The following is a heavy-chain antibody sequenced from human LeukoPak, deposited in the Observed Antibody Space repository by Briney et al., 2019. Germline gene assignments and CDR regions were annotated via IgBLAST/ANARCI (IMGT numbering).Heavy chain of an antibody. CDR2: INPNSGGT. CDR1: GYTFTGYY. D-gene: IGHD3-22*01. V-gene: IGHV1-2*02. J-gene: IGHJ5*02. Sequence: GASVKVSCKASGYTFTGYYMHWVRQAPGQGLEWMGWINPNSGGTNYAQKFQGRVTMTRDTSISTAYMELSRLRSDDTAVYYCARGIDSSGYQHKGFNPWGQGTLVTVSS. CDR3: ARGIDSSGYQHKGFNP.